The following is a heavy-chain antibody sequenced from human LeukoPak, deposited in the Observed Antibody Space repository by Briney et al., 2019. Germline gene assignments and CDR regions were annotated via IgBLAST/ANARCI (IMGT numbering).Heavy chain of an antibody. Sequence: GGSLRLSCAASGFTFSNYAMTWVRQSPGKGLEWVSAISASGGSTYYADSVKGRFTISRDNSKDTLYLQMNSLRAEDTALYYCAKGPTRQGYCSTTSCRDYYFDYWGQGTLVTVSP. CDR1: GFTFSNYA. V-gene: IGHV3-23*01. J-gene: IGHJ4*02. CDR3: AKGPTRQGYCSTTSCRDYYFDY. CDR2: ISASGGST. D-gene: IGHD2-2*01.